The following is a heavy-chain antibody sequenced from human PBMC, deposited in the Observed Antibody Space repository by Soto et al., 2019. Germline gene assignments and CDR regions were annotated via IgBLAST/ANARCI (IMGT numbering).Heavy chain of an antibody. Sequence: EVQLVESGGGLVQPGGSLRLSCAASGFTFSTYSLNWVHQAPGKGLEWVSYISSSCVTINYADTVKGRFTISRDNTKNSLYLQMNSLRDEDTAVYYCARDRLGCSGGGCYSGYYGMDVWGQGTTVTVSS. CDR3: ARDRLGCSGGGCYSGYYGMDV. CDR1: GFTFSTYS. D-gene: IGHD2-15*01. V-gene: IGHV3-48*02. J-gene: IGHJ6*02. CDR2: ISSSCVTI.